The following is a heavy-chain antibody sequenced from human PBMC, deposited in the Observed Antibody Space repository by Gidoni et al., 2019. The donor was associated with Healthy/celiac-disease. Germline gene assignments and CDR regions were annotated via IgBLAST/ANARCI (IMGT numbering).Heavy chain of an antibody. CDR1: GGSFSGYY. D-gene: IGHD4-4*01. CDR3: ARDTSLSTVTTGQAYSMDV. V-gene: IGHV4-34*01. Sequence: QVQLQQWGAGLLKPSETLSLTCAVYGGSFSGYYWSWIRQPPGKGLEWIGEINHSGSTNYNPSLKSRVTISVDTSKNQFSLKLSSVTAADTAVYYCARDTSLSTVTTGQAYSMDVWGQGTTVTVSS. J-gene: IGHJ6*02. CDR2: INHSGST.